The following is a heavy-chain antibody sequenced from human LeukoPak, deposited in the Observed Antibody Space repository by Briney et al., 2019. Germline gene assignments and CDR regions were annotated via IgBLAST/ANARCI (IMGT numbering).Heavy chain of an antibody. Sequence: SETLSLTCTVSGGSLSSYYWSWLRQPPAKGLEWIGYISDSGSTNYNPCLKSRITIAVDPAGNQFSLWLSSVTAADTAVYYCARKISYNSVFDYWGQGTLVTVSS. CDR1: GGSLSSYY. J-gene: IGHJ4*02. V-gene: IGHV4-59*01. CDR3: ARKISYNSVFDY. CDR2: ISDSGST. D-gene: IGHD1-1*01.